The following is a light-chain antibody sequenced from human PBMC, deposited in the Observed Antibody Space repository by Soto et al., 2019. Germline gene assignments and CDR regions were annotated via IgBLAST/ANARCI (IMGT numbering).Light chain of an antibody. CDR1: QIVSSRD. Sequence: EIVLTQSPGTLSLSPGERATLSCRASQIVSSRDLAWYRQKPGQAPSLLIYGASNRATGIPDRFSGSGSGTDFTLTISRLEPEDFAVYYCLRYGDSPPAYTFGQGTKLEIK. J-gene: IGKJ2*01. CDR2: GAS. CDR3: LRYGDSPPAYT. V-gene: IGKV3-20*01.